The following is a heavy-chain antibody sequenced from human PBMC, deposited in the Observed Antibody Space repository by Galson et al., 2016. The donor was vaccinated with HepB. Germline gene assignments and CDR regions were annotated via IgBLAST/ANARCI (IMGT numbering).Heavy chain of an antibody. CDR3: VSPLHNDGNSGMSFDI. J-gene: IGHJ3*02. CDR2: ISGDASRA. Sequence: PRLSCADSRVTFSSYWMHWVRQVPGEGPVWVSVISGDASRARYADSVAGRFIISRDNTKNTLYLEMNSLRADDTAVYYCVSPLHNDGNSGMSFDIWGQGTMVTVSS. V-gene: IGHV3-74*01. CDR1: RVTFSSYW. D-gene: IGHD4-23*01.